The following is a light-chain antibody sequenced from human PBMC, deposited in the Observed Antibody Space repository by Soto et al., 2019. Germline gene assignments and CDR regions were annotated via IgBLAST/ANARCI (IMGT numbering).Light chain of an antibody. Sequence: AIQITQTPSSLSASVGDRVTITCRASQGIRSDLGWYQERPGKAPRLLIYAASSLQSGVPSRFSGSGSGTEFTLTISSLQPEDFATYYCLKDYNYPRTFGQGTKVDVK. CDR2: AAS. CDR3: LKDYNYPRT. J-gene: IGKJ1*01. V-gene: IGKV1-6*01. CDR1: QGIRSD.